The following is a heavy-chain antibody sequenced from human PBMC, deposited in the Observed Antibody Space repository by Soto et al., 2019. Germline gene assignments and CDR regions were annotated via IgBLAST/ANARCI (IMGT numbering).Heavy chain of an antibody. CDR2: IKQDGGLK. Sequence: GGSLRLSCAASGFTFSLYWMTWVRQAPGKGLEWVANIKQDGGLKYYVDSVKGRFTISRDDADKSLYLQMNSLRAEDTAVYYCARGGRFLAYWGQGTLVTVSS. J-gene: IGHJ4*02. CDR3: ARGGRFLAY. D-gene: IGHD1-26*01. V-gene: IGHV3-7*05. CDR1: GFTFSLYW.